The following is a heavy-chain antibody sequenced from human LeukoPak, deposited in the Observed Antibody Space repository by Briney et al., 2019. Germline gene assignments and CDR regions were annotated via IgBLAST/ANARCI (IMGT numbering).Heavy chain of an antibody. V-gene: IGHV3-21*04. J-gene: IGHJ6*02. Sequence: GGSLRLSCAASGFTFSSYSMNWVRQAPGEGVEWVSSISSSSSYIYYADSVKGRFTISRDNAKNSLYLQMNSLRAEDTAVYYCAKGDGRDIVVIVPGGNYNYYHVMDVWGQGTTVTVSS. D-gene: IGHD2-15*01. CDR3: AKGDGRDIVVIVPGGNYNYYHVMDV. CDR2: ISSSSSYI. CDR1: GFTFSSYS.